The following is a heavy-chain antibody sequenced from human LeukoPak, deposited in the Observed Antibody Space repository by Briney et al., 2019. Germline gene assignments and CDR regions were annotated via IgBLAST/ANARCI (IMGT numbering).Heavy chain of an antibody. D-gene: IGHD6-13*01. CDR1: GYTFAGYY. V-gene: IGHV1-2*02. CDR2: INPNSGGT. J-gene: IGHJ4*02. CDR3: ARGGGLQQQPDDY. Sequence: GASVKVSCKASGYTFAGYYMHWVRQAPGQGLEWMGWINPNSGGTNYAQKFQGRVTMTRDTSISTAYMELSRLRSDDTAVYYCARGGGLQQQPDDYWGQGTLVTVSS.